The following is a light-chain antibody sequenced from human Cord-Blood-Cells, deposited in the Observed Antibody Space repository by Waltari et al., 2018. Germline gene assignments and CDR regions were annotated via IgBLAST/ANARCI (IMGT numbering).Light chain of an antibody. J-gene: IGKJ5*01. V-gene: IGKV3-20*01. CDR2: GAS. CDR1: QSVSSSD. CDR3: QQYGSSPPIT. Sequence: EIVLTQSPGTLSLSPGERATLSCRASQSVSSSDLSWSQQKPGQAPRPLIYGASSRATGSPDRFSGSGSGTDFTLTISRLEPEDFAVYYCQQYGSSPPITFGQGTRLEIK.